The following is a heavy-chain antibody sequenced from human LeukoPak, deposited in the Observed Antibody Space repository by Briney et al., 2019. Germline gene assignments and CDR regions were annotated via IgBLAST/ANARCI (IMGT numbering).Heavy chain of an antibody. D-gene: IGHD5-24*01. Sequence: GGSLRLSCAPSGFTFSSYSMNWVRQAPRKGLEWVSSISSSSSYIYYADSVKGRFTISRDNAKNSLYLQLNSLSAEDTAVYYCARSTSGLQFDYWGQGTLVTVSS. CDR2: ISSSSSYI. CDR3: ARSTSGLQFDY. J-gene: IGHJ4*02. CDR1: GFTFSSYS. V-gene: IGHV3-21*01.